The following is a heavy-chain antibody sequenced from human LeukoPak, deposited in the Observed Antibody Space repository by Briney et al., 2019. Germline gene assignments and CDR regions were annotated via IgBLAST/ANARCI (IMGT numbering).Heavy chain of an antibody. CDR2: INQDGCEI. Sequence: PGGALLLLSSAACVAFINNWMSWGRRAPGKGGEGLATINQDGCEISYVDSVNGRFTISRDNGKNSLYLQINTLRADDAAVYYCAIDQGSMIVVRTTNWYFDLWGRGTLVTVSS. CDR3: AIDQGSMIVVRTTNWYFDL. D-gene: IGHD3-22*01. J-gene: IGHJ2*01. CDR1: CVAFINNW. V-gene: IGHV3-7*03.